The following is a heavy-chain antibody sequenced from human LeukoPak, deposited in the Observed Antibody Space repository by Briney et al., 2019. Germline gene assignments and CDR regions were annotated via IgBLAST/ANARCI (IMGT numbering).Heavy chain of an antibody. CDR3: ARQGRNDIFVYYFDY. CDR2: INHSGST. D-gene: IGHD1-1*01. Sequence: SETLSLTCSVSDYSINSGYYWSWIRQPPGKGLEWIGEINHSGSTNYNPSLKGRVTISVDTSKNQFSLKLSSVTAADTAVYYCARQGRNDIFVYYFDYWGQGTLVTVSS. J-gene: IGHJ4*02. V-gene: IGHV4-34*01. CDR1: DYSINSGYY.